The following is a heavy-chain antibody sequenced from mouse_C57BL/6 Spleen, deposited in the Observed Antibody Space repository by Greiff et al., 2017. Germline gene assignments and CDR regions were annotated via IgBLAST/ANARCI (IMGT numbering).Heavy chain of an antibody. Sequence: QVQLQQSGPELVKPGASVKISCKASGYAFSSSWMNWVKQRPGKGLEWIGRIYPGDGDTNYNGKFKGKATLTADKSSSTAYMQLSSLTSEDSAVYFCARPVYYSNYVGYAMDYWGQGTSVTVSS. J-gene: IGHJ4*01. V-gene: IGHV1-82*01. D-gene: IGHD2-5*01. CDR2: IYPGDGDT. CDR1: GYAFSSSW. CDR3: ARPVYYSNYVGYAMDY.